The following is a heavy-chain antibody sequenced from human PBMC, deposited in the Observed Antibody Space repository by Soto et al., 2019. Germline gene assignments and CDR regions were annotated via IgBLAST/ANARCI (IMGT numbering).Heavy chain of an antibody. CDR3: TRELVLPDYYYGMDV. CDR1: GFTLGDYA. Sequence: SLRLSCTASGFTLGDYAMNWVRQAPGKGLEWVGFIRSKAYGGTTEYAASVKGRFTISRDDSKSIAYLQMNSLKTEDTAVYYCTRELVLPDYYYGMDVWGQGTTVSVSS. J-gene: IGHJ6*02. V-gene: IGHV3-49*04. CDR2: IRSKAYGGTT. D-gene: IGHD1-7*01.